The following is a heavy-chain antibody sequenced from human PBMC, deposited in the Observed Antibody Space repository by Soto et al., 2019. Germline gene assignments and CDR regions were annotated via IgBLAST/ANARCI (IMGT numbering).Heavy chain of an antibody. D-gene: IGHD3-22*01. J-gene: IGHJ5*02. V-gene: IGHV1-69*13. Sequence: GASVKVSCKASGGTFSSYAISWVRQAPGQGLEWMGGIIPIFGTANYAQKFQGRVTITADESTSTAYMELSSLRSEDTAVYYCARYDSSGYPWFDPWGQGTLVTVSS. CDR1: GGTFSSYA. CDR2: IIPIFGTA. CDR3: ARYDSSGYPWFDP.